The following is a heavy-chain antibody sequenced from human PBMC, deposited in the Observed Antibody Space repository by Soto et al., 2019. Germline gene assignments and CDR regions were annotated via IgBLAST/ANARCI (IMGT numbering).Heavy chain of an antibody. CDR1: GFTFSSYA. CDR2: ISGSGGST. J-gene: IGHJ4*02. V-gene: IGHV3-23*01. CDR3: AKSRLVTRDIVVVPAANFDY. Sequence: GGSLRLSCAASGFTFSSYAVSWVRQAPGKGLEWVSAISGSGGSTYYADSVKGRFTISRDNSKNTLYLQMNSLRAEDTAVYYCAKSRLVTRDIVVVPAANFDYWGQGTLVTVSS. D-gene: IGHD2-2*01.